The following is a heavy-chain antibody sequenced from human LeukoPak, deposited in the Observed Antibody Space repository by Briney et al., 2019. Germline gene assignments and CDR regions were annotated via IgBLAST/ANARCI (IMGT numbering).Heavy chain of an antibody. D-gene: IGHD2-2*02. J-gene: IGHJ3*02. Sequence: GGSLRLSCAASGFTVSSNYMSWVRQAPGKGLEWVSVIYSGGSTYYADSVKGRFTISRDNSENTLYLQMNSLRAEDTAVYYCAREGYCSSTSCYTLGDAFDIWGQGTMVTVSS. CDR1: GFTVSSNY. V-gene: IGHV3-53*01. CDR2: IYSGGST. CDR3: AREGYCSSTSCYTLGDAFDI.